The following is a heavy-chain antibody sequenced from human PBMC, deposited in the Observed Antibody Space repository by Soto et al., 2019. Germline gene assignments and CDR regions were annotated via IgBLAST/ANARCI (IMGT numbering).Heavy chain of an antibody. D-gene: IGHD5-12*01. CDR3: AHKPGRRDGYRPKGVGYFDY. J-gene: IGHJ4*02. Sequence: SGPTLVNPTQTLTLTCTFSGFSLSTSGVGVGWIRQPPGKALEWLALIYWDDDKRYSPSLKSRLTITKDTSKNQVVLTMTNMDPVDTATYYCAHKPGRRDGYRPKGVGYFDYWGQGTLVTVSS. CDR1: GFSLSTSGVG. V-gene: IGHV2-5*02. CDR2: IYWDDDK.